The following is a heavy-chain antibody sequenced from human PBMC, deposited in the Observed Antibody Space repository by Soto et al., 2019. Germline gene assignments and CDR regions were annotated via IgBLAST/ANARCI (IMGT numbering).Heavy chain of an antibody. CDR2: INTDGSDT. V-gene: IGHV3-74*01. J-gene: IGHJ4*02. D-gene: IGHD6-19*01. CDR1: GFTFSSDW. Sequence: PGGSLRLSCAASGFTFSSDWMHWVRQAPGKGLVWVSRINTDGSDTSYADSVKGRFTISRDNAKNMLYLQMNSLRAEDTAVYYCAMKMTPSGIPYWGQGTLVTVSS. CDR3: AMKMTPSGIPY.